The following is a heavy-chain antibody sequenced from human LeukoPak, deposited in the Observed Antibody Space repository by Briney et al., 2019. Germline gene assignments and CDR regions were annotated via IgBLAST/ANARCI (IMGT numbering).Heavy chain of an antibody. J-gene: IGHJ6*03. CDR3: ARRHCSGGSCYSHYYYMDV. Sequence: GGSLRLSCAASGFTFSTYWMSWVRQAPGKGLEWVANMNQDGSDKYYVDSVKGRFTISRDNAKNSLYLQMNSLRAEDTAVYYCARRHCSGGSCYSHYYYMDVWGKGTTVTVSS. D-gene: IGHD2-15*01. CDR1: GFTFSTYW. V-gene: IGHV3-7*01. CDR2: MNQDGSDK.